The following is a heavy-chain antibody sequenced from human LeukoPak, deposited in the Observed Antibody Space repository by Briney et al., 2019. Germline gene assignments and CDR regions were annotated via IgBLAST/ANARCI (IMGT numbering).Heavy chain of an antibody. Sequence: GGSLRLSCAASGFTFSSYAMSWVRQAPGKGLEWVSAISGSGGSTYYADSMKGRFTISRDNSKNTLYLQMNSLRAEDTAVYYCAKDGDYVWGSYRYGYFDYWGQGTLVTVSS. J-gene: IGHJ4*02. CDR1: GFTFSSYA. CDR3: AKDGDYVWGSYRYGYFDY. D-gene: IGHD3-16*02. CDR2: ISGSGGST. V-gene: IGHV3-23*01.